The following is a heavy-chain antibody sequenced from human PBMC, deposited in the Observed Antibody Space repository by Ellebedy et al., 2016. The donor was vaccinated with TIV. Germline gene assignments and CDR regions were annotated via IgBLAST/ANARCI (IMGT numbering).Heavy chain of an antibody. V-gene: IGHV4-34*01. CDR1: GESFSDYY. Sequence: MPSETLSLTCAVYGESFSDYYWNWNRQSQGNGLEWSGAIDHSGILNYNPSLASRVTISVDTSKNQISLRLSSLTAADTAVYYCAASPLDPLNPPLWGHGTLVTVSP. CDR2: IDHSGIL. D-gene: IGHD3-9*01. J-gene: IGHJ4*01. CDR3: AASPLDPLNPPL.